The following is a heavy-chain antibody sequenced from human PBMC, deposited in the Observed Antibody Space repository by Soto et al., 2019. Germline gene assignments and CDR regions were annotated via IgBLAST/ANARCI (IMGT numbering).Heavy chain of an antibody. CDR1: GFTFSSYG. D-gene: IGHD6-19*01. CDR2: ISYDGSNK. Sequence: GGSLRLSCAASGFTFSSYGMHWVRQAPGKGLEWVAVISYDGSNKYYADSVKGRFTISRDNSKNTLYLQMNSLRAEDTAVYYCAKGRRSSGWWNFDYWGQGTLVTVS. CDR3: AKGRRSSGWWNFDY. J-gene: IGHJ4*02. V-gene: IGHV3-30*18.